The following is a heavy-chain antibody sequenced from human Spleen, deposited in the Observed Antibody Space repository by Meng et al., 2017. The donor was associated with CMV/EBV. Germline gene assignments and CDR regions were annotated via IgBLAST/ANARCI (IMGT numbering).Heavy chain of an antibody. D-gene: IGHD6-6*01. CDR1: GGSFSGYY. CDR2: INHSGST. J-gene: IGHJ4*02. CDR3: ARGRSIAARPKVFGY. Sequence: VYGGSFSGYYWSWIRQPPGKGLEWIGEINHSGSTNYHPSLKSRVTISVDTSKNQFSLKLSSVTAADTAVYYCARGRSIAARPKVFGYWGQGTLVTVSS. V-gene: IGHV4-34*01.